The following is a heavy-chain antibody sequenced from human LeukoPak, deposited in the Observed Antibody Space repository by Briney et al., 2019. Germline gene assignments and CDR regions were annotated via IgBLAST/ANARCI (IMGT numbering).Heavy chain of an antibody. V-gene: IGHV4-39*07. CDR3: ARSRVGNHYYHSNIGRNWFDP. J-gene: IGHJ5*02. Sequence: SETLSLTCTVSGGSISSSSYYWGWIRQPPGKGLEWIGSIYYSGSTYYNPSLKSRVTISVDTSKNQFSLKLSSVTAADTAVYYCARSRVGNHYYHSNIGRNWFDPWGQGTLVTVSS. CDR1: GGSISSSSYY. D-gene: IGHD3-22*01. CDR2: IYYSGST.